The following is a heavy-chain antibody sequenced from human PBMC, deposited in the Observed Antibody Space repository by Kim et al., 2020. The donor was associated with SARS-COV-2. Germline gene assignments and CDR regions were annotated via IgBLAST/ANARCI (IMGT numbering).Heavy chain of an antibody. CDR3: ARDNNWNYGGMDV. V-gene: IGHV1-46*01. D-gene: IGHD1-7*01. J-gene: IGHJ6*02. Sequence: YAQKFQGRVTMTRDTSTSTVYMELSSLRSEDTAVYYCARDNNWNYGGMDVWGQGTTVTVSS.